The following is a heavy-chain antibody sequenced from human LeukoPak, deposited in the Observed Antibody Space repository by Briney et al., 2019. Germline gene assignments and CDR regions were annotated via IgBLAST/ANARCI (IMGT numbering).Heavy chain of an antibody. CDR1: GFTFDDYA. Sequence: PGRSLRLSCAASGFTFDDYAMHWVRQAPGKGLEWVSGISWNSGSIGYADSVKGRFTISRDNAKNSLYLQMNSLRAEDTALYYCAKDYLGYCSGGSYYQGAFDIWGQGTMVTVSS. D-gene: IGHD2-15*01. CDR3: AKDYLGYCSGGSYYQGAFDI. J-gene: IGHJ3*02. CDR2: ISWNSGSI. V-gene: IGHV3-9*01.